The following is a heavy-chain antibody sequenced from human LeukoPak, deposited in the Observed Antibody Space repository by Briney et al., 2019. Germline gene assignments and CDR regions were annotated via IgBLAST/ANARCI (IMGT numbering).Heavy chain of an antibody. J-gene: IGHJ1*01. CDR3: AGSQWLAPPHLFQH. Sequence: SETLSLTCAVYGGSFGGYYWSWIRQPPGKGLEWIGEINHSGSTNYNPSLKSRVTISVDTSKNQFSLKLSSVTAADTAVYYCAGSQWLAPPHLFQHWGQGTLVTVSS. CDR2: INHSGST. V-gene: IGHV4-34*01. CDR1: GGSFGGYY. D-gene: IGHD6-19*01.